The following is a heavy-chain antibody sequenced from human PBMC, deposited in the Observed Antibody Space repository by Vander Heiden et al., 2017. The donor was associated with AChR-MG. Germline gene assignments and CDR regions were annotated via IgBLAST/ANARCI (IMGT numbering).Heavy chain of an antibody. V-gene: IGHV4-31*03. J-gene: IGHJ3*02. CDR1: GGSISSGGYY. CDR2: IYYSGST. Sequence: QVQLQESGPGLVKPSQTLSLTCTVSGGSISSGGYYWSWIRQHPGKGLEWIGYIYYSGSTYYNPSLKSRVTISVDTSKNQFSLKLSSVTAADTAVYYCARDNADYYDQPYAFDIWGQGTMVTVSS. CDR3: ARDNADYYDQPYAFDI. D-gene: IGHD3-22*01.